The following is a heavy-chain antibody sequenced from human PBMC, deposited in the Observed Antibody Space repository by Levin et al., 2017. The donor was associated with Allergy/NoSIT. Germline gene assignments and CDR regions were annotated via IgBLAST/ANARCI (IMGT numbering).Heavy chain of an antibody. Sequence: ASVKVSCKASGYTFTSYGISWVRQAPGQGLEWMGWISTKNANLNYAQKFEDRVTMTTDISTTTGYLELRSLTSDDTAVYYCARIRAKVGETDAFDIWGQGTMVTVSS. CDR2: ISTKNANL. J-gene: IGHJ3*02. CDR1: GYTFTSYG. CDR3: ARIRAKVGETDAFDI. D-gene: IGHD1-26*01. V-gene: IGHV1-18*01.